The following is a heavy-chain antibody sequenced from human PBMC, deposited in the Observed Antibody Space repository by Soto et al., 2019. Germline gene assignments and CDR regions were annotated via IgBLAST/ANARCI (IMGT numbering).Heavy chain of an antibody. CDR1: GPAFPASG. CDR3: AAYSSGFYRAFDY. CDR2: ILVGSGDT. D-gene: IGHD3-22*01. Sequence: SVKVSGKGSGPAFPASGVQCVRQALGHRLEWMGWILVGSGDTNYSEKFQDRVTFSRDRSTSTVYMEMSGLRSEDTAIYYCAAYSSGFYRAFDYWGQGALVTVSS. J-gene: IGHJ4*02. V-gene: IGHV1-58*01.